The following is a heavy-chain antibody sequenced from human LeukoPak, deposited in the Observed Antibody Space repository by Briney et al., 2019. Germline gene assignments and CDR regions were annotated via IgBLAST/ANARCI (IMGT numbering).Heavy chain of an antibody. CDR1: GFTFDDYA. V-gene: IGHV3-9*01. J-gene: IGHJ6*03. CDR3: AKGRSMVRGVTVVYYYYMDV. D-gene: IGHD3-10*01. Sequence: GGSLRLSCAASGFTFDDYAMHWVRQAPGKGLEWVSGISWNSGSIGYADSVKGRFTISRDNAKNSLYLQMNSLRGEDTAVYYCAKGRSMVRGVTVVYYYYMDVWGKGTTVTISS. CDR2: ISWNSGSI.